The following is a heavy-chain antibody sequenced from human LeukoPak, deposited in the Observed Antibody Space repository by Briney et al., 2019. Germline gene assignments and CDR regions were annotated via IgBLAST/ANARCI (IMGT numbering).Heavy chain of an antibody. V-gene: IGHV3-48*01. CDR2: ISSSGTT. CDR1: GFTFSSYS. J-gene: IGHJ2*01. Sequence: GGSLRLSCAASGFTFSSYSMNWVRQAPGKGLEWVSFISSSGTTYYADSVKGRFTISRDNAKSSVYLQLNSLRGEDTAVYCCAKGSMIIVADWSFDLWGRGTLVTVSS. D-gene: IGHD3-22*01. CDR3: AKGSMIIVADWSFDL.